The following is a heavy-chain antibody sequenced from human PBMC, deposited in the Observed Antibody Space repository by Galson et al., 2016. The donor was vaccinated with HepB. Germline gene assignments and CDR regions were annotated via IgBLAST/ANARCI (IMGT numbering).Heavy chain of an antibody. CDR3: AKGSLSAGYSYYMDV. CDR1: EFTFSKYA. D-gene: IGHD6-13*01. Sequence: SLRLSCAASEFTFSKYAMTWVRQAPGKGLQWVSAISGSGSTTYYADSVKGRFTISRDNSNNTLYLQMSGLRAEDTAVYYCAKGSLSAGYSYYMDVWGKGTTVTVSS. V-gene: IGHV3-23*01. J-gene: IGHJ6*03. CDR2: ISGSGSTT.